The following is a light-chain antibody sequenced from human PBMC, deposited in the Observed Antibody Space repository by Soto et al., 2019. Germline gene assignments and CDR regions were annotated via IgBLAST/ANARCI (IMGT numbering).Light chain of an antibody. J-gene: IGKJ5*01. V-gene: IGKV2-30*02. CDR1: QSLVHSDGIAY. CDR3: MQGTHWPP. Sequence: DVVMTQSPLSLPVTLGQPASISCRSNQSLVHSDGIAYFSWFQQRPGRSPRRLIYKVSNRDSGVPARFSGSGSGTDFALKISRVEAEDVGVYYCMQGTHWPPFGQGTRLEIK. CDR2: KVS.